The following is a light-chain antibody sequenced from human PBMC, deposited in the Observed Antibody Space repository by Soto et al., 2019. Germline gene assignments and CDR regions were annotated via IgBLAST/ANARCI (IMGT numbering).Light chain of an antibody. CDR1: SSDVGSYNL. V-gene: IGLV2-23*01. CDR3: CSYAGSSIYVV. CDR2: EGS. Sequence: QSALTQPASVSGSPGQSITISCTGTSSDVGSYNLVSWYQQHPGKAPKLMIYEGSKRPSGVSNRFSGSKSGNTASLTISGLQAEVEADYYCCSYAGSSIYVVFGGGTKLTVL. J-gene: IGLJ2*01.